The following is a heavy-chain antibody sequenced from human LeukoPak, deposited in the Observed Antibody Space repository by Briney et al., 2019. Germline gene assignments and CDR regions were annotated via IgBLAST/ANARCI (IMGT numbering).Heavy chain of an antibody. Sequence: ASVKISCKVSGYTFTDYYMHWVQQAPGKGLEWMGHVDPEDGETIYAEKFQGRVTITADTSTDTAYMELSSLRSEDTAVYYCATKRCLEWSDAFDIWGQGTMVTVSS. V-gene: IGHV1-69-2*01. J-gene: IGHJ3*02. CDR3: ATKRCLEWSDAFDI. CDR2: VDPEDGET. D-gene: IGHD3-3*01. CDR1: GYTFTDYY.